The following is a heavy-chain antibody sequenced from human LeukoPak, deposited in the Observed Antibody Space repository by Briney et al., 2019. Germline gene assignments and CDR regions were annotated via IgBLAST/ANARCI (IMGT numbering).Heavy chain of an antibody. V-gene: IGHV3-30*03. CDR2: LSNDGSNE. CDR3: ARFRGSWFFDV. Sequence: GGSLRLSCAASGFTFSSYGMHWVRQAPGKGLEWVAGLSNDGSNEYYADSVKGRFTISRDNSENSLYLQMSSLRADDTAVYYCARFRGSWFFDVWGQGTMVTVSS. D-gene: IGHD6-13*01. J-gene: IGHJ3*01. CDR1: GFTFSSYG.